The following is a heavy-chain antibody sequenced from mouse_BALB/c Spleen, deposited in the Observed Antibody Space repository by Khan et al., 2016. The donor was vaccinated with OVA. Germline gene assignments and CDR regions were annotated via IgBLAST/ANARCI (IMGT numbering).Heavy chain of an antibody. CDR1: GYTFTTYW. CDR3: TRDSIDY. CDR2: INPTSGYT. D-gene: IGHD2-5*01. J-gene: IGHJ2*01. V-gene: IGHV1-7*01. Sequence: VQLQESGAELAKPGASVKMSCKASGYTFTTYWMHWVKQRPGQGLEWIGYINPTSGYTDYNEKLKDRATLSADKSSSTAYMQLSSLTSEDSAVYYCTRDSIDYGGQGTTLTVSS.